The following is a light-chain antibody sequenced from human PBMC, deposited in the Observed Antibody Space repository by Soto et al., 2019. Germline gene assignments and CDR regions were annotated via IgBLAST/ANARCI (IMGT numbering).Light chain of an antibody. Sequence: EIVLTQSPGTLSLSPGERATLSCRASQSVSSSYLAWYQQKPGQAPRLLIYGASRRATGIPDRFSGSGSGTDFTLTISRLEPEDFAVYYCPQYGSSPRTFGPGTKVDIK. CDR1: QSVSSSY. V-gene: IGKV3-20*01. CDR2: GAS. CDR3: PQYGSSPRT. J-gene: IGKJ3*01.